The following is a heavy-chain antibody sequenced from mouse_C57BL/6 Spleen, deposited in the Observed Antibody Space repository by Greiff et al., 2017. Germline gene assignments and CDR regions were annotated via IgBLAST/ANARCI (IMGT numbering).Heavy chain of an antibody. D-gene: IGHD2-13*01. CDR2: IYPGDGDT. V-gene: IGHV1-82*01. CDR1: GYAFSSSW. CDR3: ARSGNDCGPDY. J-gene: IGHJ2*01. Sequence: QVQLQQSGPELVKPGASVKISCKASGYAFSSSWMNWVKQRPGQGLEWIGRIYPGDGDTNYNGKFKGKATLTSDKSSSTAYMQLSSLTSEDSAVYFCARSGNDCGPDYGGQGTTLTVSS.